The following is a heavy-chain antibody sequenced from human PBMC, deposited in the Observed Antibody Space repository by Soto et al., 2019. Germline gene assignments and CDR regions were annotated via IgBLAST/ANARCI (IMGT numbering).Heavy chain of an antibody. CDR1: GFTFSSYA. Sequence: EVQLLESGGGLVQPGGSLRLSCAASGFTFSSYAMSWVRRAPGKGLEWVSAISGSGGSTYYADSVKGRFTRSRDNSKNTLYLQMKSLRAEDTAVYYCAKGYYGSGSYSWYFDLWGRGTLVAVSS. CDR3: AKGYYGSGSYSWYFDL. J-gene: IGHJ2*01. D-gene: IGHD3-10*01. CDR2: ISGSGGST. V-gene: IGHV3-23*01.